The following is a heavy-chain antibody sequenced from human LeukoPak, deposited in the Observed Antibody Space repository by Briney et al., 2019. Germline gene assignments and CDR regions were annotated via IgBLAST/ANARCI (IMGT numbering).Heavy chain of an antibody. J-gene: IGHJ5*02. V-gene: IGHV1-18*01. CDR2: ISTYNGNT. D-gene: IGHD6-19*01. Sequence: ASVKVSCKASGYTFTTYGISWVRQAPGQGPEWMGWISTYNGNTNYAQKFQGRVTMTRDTSISTAYMELSRLRSDDTAVYYCARVTDSSGWLGFDPWGQGTLVTVSS. CDR3: ARVTDSSGWLGFDP. CDR1: GYTFTTYG.